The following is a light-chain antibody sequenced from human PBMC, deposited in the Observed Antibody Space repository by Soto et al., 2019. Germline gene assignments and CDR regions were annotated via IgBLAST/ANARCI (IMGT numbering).Light chain of an antibody. Sequence: DIQMTQSPSSLSASVGDRATITCRASQSISSYLNWYQQKPGKAPKLLIYAASSLQSGVPSRFSVSGSGTDFTLTISSLQPEDFANYYCQQSYSTPYTFGQGTKLEIK. CDR1: QSISSY. V-gene: IGKV1-39*01. CDR2: AAS. CDR3: QQSYSTPYT. J-gene: IGKJ2*01.